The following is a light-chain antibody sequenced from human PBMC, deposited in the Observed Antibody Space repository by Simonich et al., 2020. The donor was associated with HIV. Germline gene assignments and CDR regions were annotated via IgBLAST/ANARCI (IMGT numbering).Light chain of an antibody. CDR1: QSISSW. J-gene: IGKJ4*01. CDR2: HAS. CDR3: QQYDNLPLT. Sequence: DIQMTQSPSTLSASVGDRVTITCRASQSISSWLAWYQQKPGKAPKLLIYHASNLETGVPSRFSGSGSGTDFTFTISSLQPEDIATYYCQQYDNLPLTFGGGTKVEIK. V-gene: IGKV1-33*01.